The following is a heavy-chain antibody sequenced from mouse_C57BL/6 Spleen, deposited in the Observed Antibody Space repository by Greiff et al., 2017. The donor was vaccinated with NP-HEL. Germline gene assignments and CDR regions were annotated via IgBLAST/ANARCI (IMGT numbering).Heavy chain of an antibody. J-gene: IGHJ1*03. V-gene: IGHV5-4*01. Sequence: EVKLVESGGGLVKPGGSLKLSCAASGFTFSSYAMSWVRQTPEKRLEWVATISDGGSYTYYPDNVKGRFTISRDNAKNNLYLQMSHLKSEDTAMYYCAREGGYGYDWYFDVWGTGTTVTVSS. CDR1: GFTFSSYA. CDR2: ISDGGSYT. D-gene: IGHD2-2*01. CDR3: AREGGYGYDWYFDV.